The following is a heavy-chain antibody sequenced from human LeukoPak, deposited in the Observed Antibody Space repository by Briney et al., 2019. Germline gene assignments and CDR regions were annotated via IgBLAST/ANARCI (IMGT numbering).Heavy chain of an antibody. CDR2: ISAYNGNT. Sequence: GGSVKVSCKASGYTFTSYGISWVRQAPGQGLEWMGWISAYNGNTNYAQKLQGRVTMTTDTSTSTAYMELRSLRSDDTAVYYCARDQPYSSGWYGRRAFDIWGQGTMVTVSS. CDR1: GYTFTSYG. D-gene: IGHD6-19*01. CDR3: ARDQPYSSGWYGRRAFDI. J-gene: IGHJ3*02. V-gene: IGHV1-18*01.